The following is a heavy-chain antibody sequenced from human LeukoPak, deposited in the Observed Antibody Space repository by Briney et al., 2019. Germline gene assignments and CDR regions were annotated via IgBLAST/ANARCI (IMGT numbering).Heavy chain of an antibody. CDR2: IIPILGIA. J-gene: IGHJ6*02. CDR3: ARDQPLYYYYGMDV. Sequence: ASVKVSCKASGGTYSSYTISWVRQAPGQGLEWMGRIIPILGIANYAQKFQGRVTITADKSTSTAYMELSSLRSEDTAVYYCARDQPLYYYYGMDVWGQGTTVTVSS. CDR1: GGTYSSYT. V-gene: IGHV1-69*04.